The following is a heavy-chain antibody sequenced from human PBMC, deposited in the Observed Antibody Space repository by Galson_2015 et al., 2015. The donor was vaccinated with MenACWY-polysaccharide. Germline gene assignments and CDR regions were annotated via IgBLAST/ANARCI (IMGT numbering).Heavy chain of an antibody. D-gene: IGHD2-21*02. CDR3: ARAPLSGSDDVVTGSGWFDP. J-gene: IGHJ5*02. CDR1: GYLFTSYG. Sequence: SVKVSCKASGYLFTSYGLSWVRQAPGQGLEWMGWISGYDGSTDYAQKFQGRVTMTTDTSTTTAYMELRGLTADDTAMYYCARAPLSGSDDVVTGSGWFDPWCQGSLVTVSS. V-gene: IGHV1-18*01. CDR2: ISGYDGST.